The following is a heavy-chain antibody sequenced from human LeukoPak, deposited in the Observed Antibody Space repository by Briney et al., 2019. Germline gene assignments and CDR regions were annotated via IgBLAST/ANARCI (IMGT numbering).Heavy chain of an antibody. CDR1: GFTFSSYG. CDR3: AKDRVVGATQIDY. V-gene: IGHV3-30*02. CDR2: IRYDGSNK. Sequence: HPGGSLRLSCAASGFTFSSYGMHWVRQAPGKGLEWVAFIRYDGSNKYYADSVKGRFTISRDNSKNTLYLQMNSLRAEDTAVYYCAKDRVVGATQIDYWGQGTLVTVSS. D-gene: IGHD1-26*01. J-gene: IGHJ4*02.